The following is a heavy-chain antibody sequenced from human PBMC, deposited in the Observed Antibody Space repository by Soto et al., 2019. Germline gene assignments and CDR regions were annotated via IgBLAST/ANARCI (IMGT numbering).Heavy chain of an antibody. Sequence: ASVKVSCKASGGTFSSYAISWVRQAPGQGLEWMGWINPNSGGTNYAQKFQGRVTMTRDTSISTAYMELSRLRSDDTAVYYCARDEYYYDSSGPWYYYYGMDVWGQGTTVTVSS. J-gene: IGHJ6*02. CDR3: ARDEYYYDSSGPWYYYYGMDV. V-gene: IGHV1-2*02. CDR2: INPNSGGT. D-gene: IGHD3-22*01. CDR1: GGTFSSYA.